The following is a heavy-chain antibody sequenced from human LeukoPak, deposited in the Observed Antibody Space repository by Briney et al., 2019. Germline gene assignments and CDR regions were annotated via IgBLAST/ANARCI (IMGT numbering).Heavy chain of an antibody. Sequence: GSLRLSCAASGFTFSSYWMSWVRQAPGKGLEWVANIKQDGSEKYYVDSVKGRFTISRDNAKNSLYLQMNSLRAEDTAVYYCARDSESRTEAGPRFDYWGQGTLVTVS. V-gene: IGHV3-7*01. D-gene: IGHD6-19*01. CDR2: IKQDGSEK. J-gene: IGHJ4*02. CDR3: ARDSESRTEAGPRFDY. CDR1: GFTFSSYW.